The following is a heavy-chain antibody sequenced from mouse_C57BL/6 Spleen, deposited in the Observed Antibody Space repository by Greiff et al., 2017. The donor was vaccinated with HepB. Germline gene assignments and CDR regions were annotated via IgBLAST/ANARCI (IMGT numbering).Heavy chain of an antibody. CDR1: GFTFSDYG. D-gene: IGHD2-4*01. CDR3: ARRLQFDY. Sequence: DVKLVESGGGLVKPGGSLKLSCAASGFTFSDYGMHWVRQAPEKGLEWVAYISSGSGTIYYADTVKGRFTISRDNAKNTLFLQMTSLRSEDTAMYYCARRLQFDYWGQGTTLTVSS. J-gene: IGHJ2*01. CDR2: ISSGSGTI. V-gene: IGHV5-17*01.